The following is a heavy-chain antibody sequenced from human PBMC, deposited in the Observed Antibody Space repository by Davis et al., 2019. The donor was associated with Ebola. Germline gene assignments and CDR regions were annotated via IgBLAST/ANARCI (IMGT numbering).Heavy chain of an antibody. V-gene: IGHV4-39*01. CDR2: IYYSGST. CDR1: GGSISSSSYY. CDR3: ARPVAGLAVDY. D-gene: IGHD6-19*01. J-gene: IGHJ4*02. Sequence: PSETLSLTCTVSGGSISSSSYYWGWIRQPPGKGLEWIGSIYYSGSTYYNPSLKSRVTISVDTSKNQFSLKLSSVTAADTAVYYCARPVAGLAVDYWGQGTLVTVSS.